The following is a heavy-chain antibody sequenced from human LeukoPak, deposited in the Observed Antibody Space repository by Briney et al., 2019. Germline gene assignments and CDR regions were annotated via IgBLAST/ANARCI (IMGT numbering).Heavy chain of an antibody. D-gene: IGHD3-22*01. J-gene: IGHJ5*02. V-gene: IGHV4-4*07. Sequence: SETLSLTCTVSGGYISRYYWSWIRQPAGKGLEWIGRIYTSGSTNYNPSLKSRVTMSVDTSKNQFSLKLSSVTAADTAVYYCARDGSSDSSGYYWGNNWFDPWGQGTLVTVSS. CDR2: IYTSGST. CDR3: ARDGSSDSSGYYWGNNWFDP. CDR1: GGYISRYY.